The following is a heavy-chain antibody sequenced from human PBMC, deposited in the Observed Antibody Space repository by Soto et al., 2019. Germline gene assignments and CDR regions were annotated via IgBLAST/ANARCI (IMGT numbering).Heavy chain of an antibody. CDR2: IRSKAYGGTT. CDR1: GFTFGDYA. J-gene: IGHJ6*03. Sequence: GGSLRLSCTASGFTFGDYAMSWFRQAPGKGLEWVGFIRSKAYGGTTEYAASVKGRFTISRDDSKSIAYLQMNSLKTEDTAVYYCTRDAAANWNYYYYYMDVWGKGTTVTVSS. CDR3: TRDAAANWNYYYYYMDV. D-gene: IGHD1-20*01. V-gene: IGHV3-49*03.